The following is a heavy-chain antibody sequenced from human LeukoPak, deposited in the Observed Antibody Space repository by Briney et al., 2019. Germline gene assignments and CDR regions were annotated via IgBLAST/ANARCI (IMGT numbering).Heavy chain of an antibody. CDR2: IRYDGSNK. Sequence: GGALRLSCAASGFTFSSYGMHWVRQAPGKGLEWVAFIRYDGSNKYYADAVKGRFTISRDNSKNTLYLKMNSLRAEDTAVYYCAKMEEEGDIVLMVYAIGFDYWGQGPLVTVSS. CDR1: GFTFSSYG. V-gene: IGHV3-30*02. CDR3: AKMEEEGDIVLMVYAIGFDY. D-gene: IGHD2-8*01. J-gene: IGHJ4*02.